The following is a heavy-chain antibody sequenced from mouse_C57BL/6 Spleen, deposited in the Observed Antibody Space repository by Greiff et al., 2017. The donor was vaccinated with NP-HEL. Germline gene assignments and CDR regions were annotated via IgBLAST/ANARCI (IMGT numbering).Heavy chain of an antibody. CDR1: GYTFTDYA. V-gene: IGHV1-15*01. J-gene: IGHJ4*01. CDR2: IDPETGGT. Sequence: QVQLQQSGAELVRPGASVTLSCKASGYTFTDYAMHWVQQTPVHGLEWIGSIDPETGGTAYNQTFKGQAILTADKSSSTAYMELRRLSSEDSAVYDWKRRRRDGSSDGDYAMDDWGKGTSVTVSS. CDR3: KRRRRDGSSDGDYAMDD. D-gene: IGHD1-1*01.